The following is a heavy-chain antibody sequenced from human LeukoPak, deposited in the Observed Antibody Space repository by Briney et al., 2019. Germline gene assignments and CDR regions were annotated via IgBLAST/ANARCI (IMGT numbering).Heavy chain of an antibody. CDR2: IYHSGST. D-gene: IGHD3-3*01. CDR3: ARLTVGDFWRDSKGLDP. J-gene: IGHJ5*02. Sequence: SQTLSLTCTVSGGSISSGGYYWSWIRQPPGKGLEWIGYIYHSGSTYYNPSLKSRVTISVDRSKNQFSLKLCSVTAADTAVYYCARLTVGDFWRDSKGLDPWGQGTLVTVSS. V-gene: IGHV4-30-2*01. CDR1: GGSISSGGYY.